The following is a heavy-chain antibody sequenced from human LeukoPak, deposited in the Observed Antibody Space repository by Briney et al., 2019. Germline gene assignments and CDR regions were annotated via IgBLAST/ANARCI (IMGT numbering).Heavy chain of an antibody. D-gene: IGHD3-22*01. CDR1: GGSISSGDYY. V-gene: IGHV4-30-4*01. CDR2: IYYSGST. J-gene: IGHJ4*02. CDR3: ARYSRDDSSGDYALDKNYFDY. Sequence: SETLSLTCTVSGGSISSGDYYWSWIRQPPGKGLEWIGYIYYSGSTYYNPSLKSRVAISVDTSKNQFSLKLSSVTAADTAVYYCARYSRDDSSGDYALDKNYFDYWGQGTLVTVSS.